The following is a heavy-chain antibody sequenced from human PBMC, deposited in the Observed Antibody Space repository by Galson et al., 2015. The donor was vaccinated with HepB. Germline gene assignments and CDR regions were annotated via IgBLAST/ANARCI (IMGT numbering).Heavy chain of an antibody. V-gene: IGHV3-30*04. J-gene: IGHJ3*02. Sequence: SLRLSCAASGFTFSSYAMHWVRQAPGKGLEWVAVISYDGSNKYYADSVKGRFTIPRDISKNTLYLQMNSLRAEDTAVYYCARDLHYYGSGSLDAFDIWGQGTMVTVSS. CDR2: ISYDGSNK. CDR3: ARDLHYYGSGSLDAFDI. CDR1: GFTFSSYA. D-gene: IGHD3-10*01.